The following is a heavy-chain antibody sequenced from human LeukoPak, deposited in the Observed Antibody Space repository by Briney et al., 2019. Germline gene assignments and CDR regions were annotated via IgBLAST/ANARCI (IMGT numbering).Heavy chain of an antibody. CDR3: ARAYCSSTSCYAREGYYYYGMDV. CDR1: GFTFSSYG. D-gene: IGHD2-2*01. CDR2: IWYDGSNK. V-gene: IGHV3-33*01. J-gene: IGHJ6*02. Sequence: GGSLRLSCAASGFTFSSYGMHWVRQAPGKGLEWVAVIWYDGSNKYYADSVKGRFTISRDNAKNSLYLQMNSLRAEDTAVYYCARAYCSSTSCYAREGYYYYGMDVWGQGTTVTVSS.